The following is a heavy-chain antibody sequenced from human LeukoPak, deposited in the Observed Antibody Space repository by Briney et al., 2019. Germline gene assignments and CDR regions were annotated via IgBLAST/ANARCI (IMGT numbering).Heavy chain of an antibody. CDR1: GYTFTSYD. CDR3: ARGLPHYYYDSSGGLFDI. J-gene: IGHJ3*02. Sequence: ASVKVSCKASGYTFTSYDINWVRQATGQGLEWMGWMNPNSGNTGYAQKFQGRVTMTRNTSISTAYMELSSLRSEDTAVYYCARGLPHYYYDSSGGLFDIWGQGTMVTVSS. CDR2: MNPNSGNT. V-gene: IGHV1-8*01. D-gene: IGHD3-22*01.